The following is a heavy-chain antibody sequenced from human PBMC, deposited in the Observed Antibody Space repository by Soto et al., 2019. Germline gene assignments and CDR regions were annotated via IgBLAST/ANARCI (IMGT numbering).Heavy chain of an antibody. V-gene: IGHV4-59*01. D-gene: IGHD6-13*01. J-gene: IGHJ4*02. CDR3: ARYRREAVAGYTLDN. CDR1: GGSISSNY. Sequence: SETLSLTCTVSGGSISSNYWTWIRQPPGKGLEGIGYVYNSWSTNYNPSLKSRVTISEDTSKSQLSLKVNSMTAADTAVYYCARYRREAVAGYTLDNWGQGILVTVSS. CDR2: VYNSWST.